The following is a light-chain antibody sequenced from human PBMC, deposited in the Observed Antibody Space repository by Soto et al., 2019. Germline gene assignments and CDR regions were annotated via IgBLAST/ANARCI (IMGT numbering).Light chain of an antibody. J-gene: IGKJ1*01. Sequence: DIQMTQSPSTLSASVGDRVTISCRASQTVSHWLAWYQQKPGKAPKLLIYKASSLQSGVPSRFSGGGSGTEFTLTISSLQPDDFVTYYCQQYIIYSRTFGQGTKVEIK. CDR3: QQYIIYSRT. CDR2: KAS. CDR1: QTVSHW. V-gene: IGKV1-5*03.